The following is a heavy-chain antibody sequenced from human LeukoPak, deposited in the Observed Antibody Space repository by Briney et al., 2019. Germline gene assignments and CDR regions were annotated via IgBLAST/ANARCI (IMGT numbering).Heavy chain of an antibody. CDR2: IDPSDSDT. CDR3: ARINYGAYYCVMDV. V-gene: IGHV5-10-1*01. CDR1: GYTFINYW. J-gene: IGHJ6*02. D-gene: IGHD4/OR15-4a*01. Sequence: GESRKISCKGSGYTFINYWITWVRQMPGKGLEWMGKIDPSDSDTNYSPSFQGHVTISADKSSSTAFLEWSSLRASDTAMYYCARINYGAYYCVMDVWGQGTTVTVS.